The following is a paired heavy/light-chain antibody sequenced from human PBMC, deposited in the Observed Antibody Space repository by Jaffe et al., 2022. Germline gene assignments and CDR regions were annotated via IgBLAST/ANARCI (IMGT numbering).Heavy chain of an antibody. CDR1: GGSVSNYG. CDR3: ARSRNSFVVPNADSYHYYMDV. Sequence: QVQLVQSGPEVKRPGSSVRVSCKSSGGSVSNYGITWVRQAPGQGLEWMGGVIPKFGAASFAQKFQGRVTFSMDESSNTVYMELSNVGSEDTALYFCARSRNSFVVPNADSYHYYMDVWGTGTTVIVSS. J-gene: IGHJ6*03. V-gene: IGHV1-69*05. CDR2: VIPKFGAA. D-gene: IGHD2-15*01.
Light chain of an antibody. V-gene: IGKV3-20*01. CDR2: GAL. CDR3: QQYGSSPWT. J-gene: IGKJ1*01. Sequence: EIVLTQFPGTLSLSPGERATLSCRASQNFGNNYLAWYQQKPGQAPRVLIYGALSRASGIPARFSGSGSGTDFTLTINGLEPEDFAVYYCQQYGSSPWTFGQGTKVEI. CDR1: QNFGNNY.